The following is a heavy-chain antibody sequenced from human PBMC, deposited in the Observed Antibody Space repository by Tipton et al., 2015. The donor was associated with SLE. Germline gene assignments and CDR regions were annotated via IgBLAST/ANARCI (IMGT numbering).Heavy chain of an antibody. D-gene: IGHD1-7*01. J-gene: IGHJ4*02. CDR2: VSFSGAV. Sequence: TLSLTCIVSGDSFSNSKYYWAWIRQPPGKGLQWIGSVSFSGAVDYDPSLTSRISVSLDTSKRHLSLKLASLTAADTAAYYCVRHQSGTMESVWGQGTLVIVSS. CDR1: GDSFSNSKYY. V-gene: IGHV4-39*07. CDR3: VRHQSGTMESV.